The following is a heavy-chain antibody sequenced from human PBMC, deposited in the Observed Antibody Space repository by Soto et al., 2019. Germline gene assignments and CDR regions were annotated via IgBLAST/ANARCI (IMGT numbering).Heavy chain of an antibody. D-gene: IGHD2-2*01. CDR3: ARGGPGDIVVVPAAMNIFDY. CDR2: INHSGST. CDR1: GGSFSGYY. V-gene: IGHV4-34*01. J-gene: IGHJ4*02. Sequence: LETLSLTCAVYGGSFSGYYWSWIRQPPGKGLEWIGEINHSGSTNYNPSLKSRVTISVDTSKNQFSLKLSSVTAADTAVYYCARGGPGDIVVVPAAMNIFDYWGQGTLVTVSS.